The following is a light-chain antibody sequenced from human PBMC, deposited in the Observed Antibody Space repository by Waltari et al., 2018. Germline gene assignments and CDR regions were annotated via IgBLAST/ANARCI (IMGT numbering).Light chain of an antibody. CDR3: QQYYSTPYT. CDR1: QSVLYSSNNKNY. CDR2: WAS. J-gene: IGKJ2*01. V-gene: IGKV4-1*01. Sequence: DIVMTQSPDSLAVSLGERATINCKSSQSVLYSSNNKNYLAWYQQKPGQPHKLLIYWASTREAGVPDRFSDSGSGTDFTLTISSLQAEDVAVYYCQQYYSTPYTFGQGTKLEIK.